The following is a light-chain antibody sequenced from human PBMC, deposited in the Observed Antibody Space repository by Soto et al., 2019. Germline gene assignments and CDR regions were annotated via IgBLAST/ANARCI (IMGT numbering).Light chain of an antibody. J-gene: IGKJ4*01. CDR2: RTS. CDR3: QQYASCHLLT. Sequence: EIVLTQSPGTLSLSPGQTATLSCRASQSASHNYSAWYQHKPGQATRLLIFRTSSRANGIPDRFSGSGSGTDFTLSIRRLEPEDFAVYSCQQYASCHLLTFGGGTKVDIK. V-gene: IGKV3-20*01. CDR1: QSASHNY.